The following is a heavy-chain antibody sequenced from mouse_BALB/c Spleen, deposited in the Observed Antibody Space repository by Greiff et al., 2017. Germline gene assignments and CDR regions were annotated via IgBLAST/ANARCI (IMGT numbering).Heavy chain of an antibody. CDR2: IWSGGST. V-gene: IGHV2-2*02. CDR3: ARKGIGYRYELTGMKDAMDY. CDR1: GFSLTSYG. D-gene: IGHD2-14*01. J-gene: IGHJ4*01. Sequence: QVQLKQSGPGLVQPSQSLSITCTVSGFSLTSYGVHWVRQSPGKGLEWLGVIWSGGSTDYNAAFISRLSISKDNSKSQVFFKMNSLQANDTAIYYCARKGIGYRYELTGMKDAMDYWGQGTSVTVSS.